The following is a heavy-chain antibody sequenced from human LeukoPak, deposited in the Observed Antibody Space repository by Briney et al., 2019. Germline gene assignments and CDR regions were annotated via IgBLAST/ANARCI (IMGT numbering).Heavy chain of an antibody. CDR2: IIPIFGTA. D-gene: IGHD5-12*01. Sequence: SVKVSCKASGGTFSSYAISWVRQAPGQGLEWMGGIIPIFGTANYAQKFQGRVTITTDESTSTAYMELSSLRSEDTAVYYCAGGHPRGYSGYDPFYYFDYWGQGTLVTVSS. CDR1: GGTFSSYA. J-gene: IGHJ4*02. CDR3: AGGHPRGYSGYDPFYYFDY. V-gene: IGHV1-69*05.